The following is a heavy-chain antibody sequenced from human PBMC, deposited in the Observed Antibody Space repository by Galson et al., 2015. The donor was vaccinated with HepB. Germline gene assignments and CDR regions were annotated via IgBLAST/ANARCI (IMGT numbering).Heavy chain of an antibody. CDR2: ISATSNYV. J-gene: IGHJ2*01. CDR3: VRDTGSGYRAGYNPDYWYFDL. V-gene: IGHV3-21*01. CDR1: GFTFSSYT. D-gene: IGHD5-24*01. Sequence: SLRLSCAASGFTFSSYTVDWVRQAPGKGLEWVSSISATSNYVYYAGSVKGRFTISRDNAKNSLFLQMDSLRAEDTAVYYCVRDTGSGYRAGYNPDYWYFDLWGRGTLVTVSS.